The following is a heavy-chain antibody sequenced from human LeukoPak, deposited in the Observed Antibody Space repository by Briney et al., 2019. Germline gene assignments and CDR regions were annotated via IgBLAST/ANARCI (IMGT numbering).Heavy chain of an antibody. D-gene: IGHD3-22*01. V-gene: IGHV4-34*01. Sequence: SETLSLTCAVYGGSFSGYYWSWIRQPPGKGLEWIGEINHSGSTNYNPSLKSRVTISVDTSKNQFSLKLSSVTAADTAVYYCARARGYYDSSGYRPWGQGTLVTVSS. CDR3: ARARGYYDSSGYRP. CDR2: INHSGST. CDR1: GGSFSGYY. J-gene: IGHJ4*02.